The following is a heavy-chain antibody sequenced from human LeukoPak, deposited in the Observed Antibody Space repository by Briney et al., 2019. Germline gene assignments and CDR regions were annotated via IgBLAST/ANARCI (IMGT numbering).Heavy chain of an antibody. V-gene: IGHV3-48*01. Sequence: GGSLRLSCAASGFTISNYNMNWVRQPPGKGLEWVSYMDRIGSIIYYADSVKGRFTISRDNAKNSLYLQMNSLRAEDTAIYYCARVSTIEVRHWGQGTLVTVSS. CDR1: GFTISNYN. D-gene: IGHD6-19*01. CDR3: ARVSTIEVRH. J-gene: IGHJ4*02. CDR2: MDRIGSII.